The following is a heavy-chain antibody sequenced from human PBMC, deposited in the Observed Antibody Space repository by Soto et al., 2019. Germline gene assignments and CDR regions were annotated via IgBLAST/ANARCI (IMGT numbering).Heavy chain of an antibody. CDR3: ARDTGDGTFDF. CDR1: GYTFSSYA. J-gene: IGHJ4*02. V-gene: IGHV1-3*01. D-gene: IGHD7-27*01. Sequence: SVKVSCKASGYTFSSYAMHWVRQAPGQRLERMGWINAGYGNTKSSQKFQDRVTISRDTSASTAYMELTSLRSEDTAVYYCARDTGDGTFDFWGQGTLVTVSS. CDR2: INAGYGNT.